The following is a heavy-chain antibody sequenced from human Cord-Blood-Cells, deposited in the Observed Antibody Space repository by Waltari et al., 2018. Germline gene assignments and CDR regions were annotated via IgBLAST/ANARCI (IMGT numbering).Heavy chain of an antibody. V-gene: IGHV1-69*01. CDR1: GGTFSSYA. J-gene: IGHJ4*02. Sequence: QVQLVQSGAEVKKPGSSVKVSCKASGGTFSSYAISWVRQAPGQGLEWMGGIIPILCTANYAQKFQGRVTITADESTSTAYMELSSLRSEDTAVYYCARDGYSYGYYFDYWGQGTLVTVSS. D-gene: IGHD5-18*01. CDR2: IIPILCTA. CDR3: ARDGYSYGYYFDY.